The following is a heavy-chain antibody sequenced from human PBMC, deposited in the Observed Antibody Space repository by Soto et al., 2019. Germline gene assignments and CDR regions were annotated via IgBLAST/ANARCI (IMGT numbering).Heavy chain of an antibody. CDR1: GFTFSGSA. D-gene: IGHD5-18*01. J-gene: IGHJ6*02. CDR3: TRHLVDTATESFYYGMDV. V-gene: IGHV3-73*01. CDR2: IRSKANSYAT. Sequence: GGSLRLSCAASGFTFSGSAMHWVRQASGKGLEWVGRIRSKANSYATAYAASVKGRFTISRDDSKNTAYLQMNSLKTEDTAMYYCTRHLVDTATESFYYGMDVWGQGTTVTVSS.